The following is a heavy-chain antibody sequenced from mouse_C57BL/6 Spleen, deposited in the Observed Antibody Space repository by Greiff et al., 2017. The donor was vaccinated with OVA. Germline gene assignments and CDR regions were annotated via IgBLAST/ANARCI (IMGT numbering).Heavy chain of an antibody. CDR3: ARKDYGSARAMDY. J-gene: IGHJ4*01. CDR2: IYPGDGDT. D-gene: IGHD1-1*01. V-gene: IGHV1-82*01. Sequence: VMLVESGPELVKPGASVKISCKASGYAFSSSWMNWVKQRPGKGLEWIGRIYPGDGDTNYNGKFKGKATLTADKSSSTAYMQLSSLTSEDSAVYFCARKDYGSARAMDYWGQGTSVTVSS. CDR1: GYAFSSSW.